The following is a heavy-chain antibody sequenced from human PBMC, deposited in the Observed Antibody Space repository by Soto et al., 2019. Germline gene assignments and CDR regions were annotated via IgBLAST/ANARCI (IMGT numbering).Heavy chain of an antibody. Sequence: GGSLRLSCAASGFTFSSYGMHWVRQAPGKGLEWVAVIWYDGSNKYYADSVKGRFTISRDNSKNTLYLQMNSLRAEDTAVYYCARGYSSSWIDYYYYYGMDVWGQGTTVTVSS. J-gene: IGHJ6*02. D-gene: IGHD6-13*01. CDR2: IWYDGSNK. CDR1: GFTFSSYG. CDR3: ARGYSSSWIDYYYYYGMDV. V-gene: IGHV3-33*01.